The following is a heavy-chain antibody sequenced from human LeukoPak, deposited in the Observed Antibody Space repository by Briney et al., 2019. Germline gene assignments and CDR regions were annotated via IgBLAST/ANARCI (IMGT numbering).Heavy chain of an antibody. CDR1: GGSFSGYY. CDR3: ARTLWFGEFSSPFDY. D-gene: IGHD3-10*01. V-gene: IGHV3-7*01. Sequence: ETLSLTCAVYGGSFSGYYWSWVRQAPGKGLEWVANIKQDGSEKYYVDSVKGRFTISRDNAKNSLYLQTNSLRAEDTAVYYCARTLWFGEFSSPFDYWGQGTLVTVSS. J-gene: IGHJ4*02. CDR2: IKQDGSEK.